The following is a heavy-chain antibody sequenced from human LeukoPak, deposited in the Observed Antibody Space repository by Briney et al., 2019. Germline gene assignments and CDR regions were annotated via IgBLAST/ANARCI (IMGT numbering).Heavy chain of an antibody. J-gene: IGHJ3*02. CDR1: GFTFSSYS. Sequence: GGSLRLSCAASGFTFSSYSMNWVRQAPGKGLEWVSSISSSSSYIYYADSVKGRFTISRDNAKNSLYLQMNSLRAEDTAVYYCAGGTQSLDAFDIWGQGTMVTVSS. CDR3: AGGTQSLDAFDI. D-gene: IGHD1-14*01. V-gene: IGHV3-21*01. CDR2: ISSSSSYI.